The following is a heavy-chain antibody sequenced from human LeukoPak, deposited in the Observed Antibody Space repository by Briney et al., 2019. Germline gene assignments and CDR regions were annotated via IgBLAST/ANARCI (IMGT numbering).Heavy chain of an antibody. D-gene: IGHD3-22*01. Sequence: PGGSLRLSCAASGFTFDDYGMSWVRQAPGKGLEWVSGINWNGGSTGYADSVKGRFTISRNNANNSLYLQMNSLRAEDTALYYCARGHGYYDSSGESDWGQGTLVTVSS. CDR2: INWNGGST. V-gene: IGHV3-20*04. J-gene: IGHJ4*02. CDR3: ARGHGYYDSSGESD. CDR1: GFTFDDYG.